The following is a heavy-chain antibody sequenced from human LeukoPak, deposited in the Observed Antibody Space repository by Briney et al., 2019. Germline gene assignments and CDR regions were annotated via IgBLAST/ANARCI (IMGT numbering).Heavy chain of an antibody. CDR1: GFTFSSYS. J-gene: IGHJ4*02. Sequence: GGSLRLSCAASGFTFSSYSMDWVRQAPGKGLEWVSSISSSSSYIYYADSVKGRFTISRDNAKNSLYLQMNSLRAEDTAVYYCARDRYSYPHLFDYWGQGTLVTVSS. D-gene: IGHD5-18*01. V-gene: IGHV3-21*01. CDR3: ARDRYSYPHLFDY. CDR2: ISSSSSYI.